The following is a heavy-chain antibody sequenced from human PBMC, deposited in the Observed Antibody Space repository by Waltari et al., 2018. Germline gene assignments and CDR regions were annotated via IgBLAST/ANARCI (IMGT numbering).Heavy chain of an antibody. D-gene: IGHD3-3*01. CDR1: GSTPTEFS. CDR2: FDPEDGEA. V-gene: IGHV1-24*01. J-gene: IGHJ4*02. Sequence: QVQPEQSGAEVKKPGASVKVSCKVVGSTPTEFSMHWVRQAPGKGVEWMGGFDPEDGEAVFAQKFQGRLTLTEDTPANTAYMELTSLTSEDTAVYYCASGLIIPGRFRLGYWGQGTLVTVSA. CDR3: ASGLIIPGRFRLGY.